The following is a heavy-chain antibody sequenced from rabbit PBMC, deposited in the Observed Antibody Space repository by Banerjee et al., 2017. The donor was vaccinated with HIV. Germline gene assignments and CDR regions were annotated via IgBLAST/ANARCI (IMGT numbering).Heavy chain of an antibody. J-gene: IGHJ3*01. CDR3: ARDAGTSFSTYGMDL. D-gene: IGHD8-1*01. Sequence: QSLEESGGDLVKPGASLTLTCTASGFSFNGGYDMCWVRQAPGKGLEWVACAYGGSSGSTYSATWAKGRFTISKTSSTTVTLQMTSLTAADTATYFCARDAGTSFSTYGMDLWGQGTLVTVS. V-gene: IGHV1S40*01. CDR2: AYGGSSGST. CDR1: GFSFNGGYD.